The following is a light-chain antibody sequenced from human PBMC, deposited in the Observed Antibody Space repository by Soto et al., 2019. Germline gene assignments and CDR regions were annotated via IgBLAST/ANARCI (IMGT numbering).Light chain of an antibody. CDR2: GVF. J-gene: IGKJ1*01. V-gene: IGKV3D-15*01. CDR3: QQGDIWPWT. CDR1: QSVGSN. Sequence: IVLTQSPATLSVSPGEIATLSCRASQSVGSNLAWYQQKPGQAPRLLISGVFVRATGIPGRFSGSGSGTEFTLTISSLQSEDFATYYCQQGDIWPWTFGQGTKVDIK.